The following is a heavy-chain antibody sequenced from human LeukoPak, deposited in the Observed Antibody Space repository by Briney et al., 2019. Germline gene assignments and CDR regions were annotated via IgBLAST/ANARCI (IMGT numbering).Heavy chain of an antibody. CDR3: ARSDSSGYNWFEA. CDR1: GGSMSSYY. Sequence: SETLCLSCTVSGGSMSSYYWSWIRQPPGKGLEWIGYIYYSGSTNYNPSLKSRVTISVDTSKNQFSLKLSSVTAADTAVYYCARSDSSGYNWFEAWGKGALVTVSS. V-gene: IGHV4-59*08. J-gene: IGHJ5*02. D-gene: IGHD3-22*01. CDR2: IYYSGST.